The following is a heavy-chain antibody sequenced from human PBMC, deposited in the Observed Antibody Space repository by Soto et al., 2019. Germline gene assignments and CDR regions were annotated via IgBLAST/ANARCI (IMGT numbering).Heavy chain of an antibody. D-gene: IGHD2-21*01. Sequence: ASVKVSCKASGYTFTAYYMHWVRQAPGQGLEWMGWINPNSGDTNYAQKFQGRVTMTRDTSISTAYMELSRLRSDDTAMYYCATDRGVVVNAYWGQGTLVTVSS. CDR3: ATDRGVVVNAY. CDR2: INPNSGDT. V-gene: IGHV1-2*02. CDR1: GYTFTAYY. J-gene: IGHJ4*02.